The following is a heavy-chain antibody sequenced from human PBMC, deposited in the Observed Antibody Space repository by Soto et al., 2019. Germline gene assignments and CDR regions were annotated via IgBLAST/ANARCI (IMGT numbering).Heavy chain of an antibody. Sequence: QLQLQESGPGLVMPSETLSLTCTVSCDSISGSPYFWGWIRQPPGKRLEWIGSIFYVAYTLYTPSLRSRVTISVDTSKNQFSPKLASVAAADTATYFCARLQAAVPQYWGQGTLVTVSS. CDR3: ARLQAAVPQY. J-gene: IGHJ4*02. D-gene: IGHD6-25*01. CDR2: IFYVAYT. CDR1: CDSISGSPYF. V-gene: IGHV4-39*01.